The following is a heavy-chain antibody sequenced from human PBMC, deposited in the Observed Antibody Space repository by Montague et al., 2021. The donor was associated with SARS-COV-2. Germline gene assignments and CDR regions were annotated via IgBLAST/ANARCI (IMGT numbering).Heavy chain of an antibody. CDR2: IYYSGST. CDR1: GGSISSGGYY. J-gene: IGHJ4*02. CDR3: ARVHIVVVSAMRYFDH. Sequence: TLSLTCTVSGGSISSGGYYWSWIRQHPGKGLEWIGYIYYSGSTYYNPSLKSRVTISVDTSKNQFSLKLSSVTAADTAVYYCARVHIVVVSAMRYFDHWGQGTLVTVSS. D-gene: IGHD2-21*02. V-gene: IGHV4-31*03.